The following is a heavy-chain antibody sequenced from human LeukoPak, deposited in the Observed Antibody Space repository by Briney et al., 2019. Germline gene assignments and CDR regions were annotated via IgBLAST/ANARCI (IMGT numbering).Heavy chain of an antibody. CDR3: ARVALYSYYSSGYSYVRPNWLDP. V-gene: IGHV1-18*01. Sequence: GASVKVSCKASGYTFTSYGISWVRQAPGQGLEWMGWISAYNGNTNYAQKLQGRVTMTTDTSTSTAYMELRSLRSDDTAVYYCARVALYSYYSSGYSYVRPNWLDPWGQGTLVIVSS. D-gene: IGHD3-22*01. CDR1: GYTFTSYG. J-gene: IGHJ5*02. CDR2: ISAYNGNT.